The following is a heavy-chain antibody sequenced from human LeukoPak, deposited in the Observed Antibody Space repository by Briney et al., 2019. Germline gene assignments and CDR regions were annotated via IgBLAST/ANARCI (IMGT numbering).Heavy chain of an antibody. Sequence: PGGSLRLSCAASGFTFSSYSMNWVRQAPGKGLEWVSSISSSSSYIYYADSVKGRFTISRDNAKNSLYLQMNSLSAVDTAVYYCARHGSGSYYFDYWGQGTLVTVSS. V-gene: IGHV3-21*01. CDR2: ISSSSSYI. CDR1: GFTFSSYS. D-gene: IGHD3-10*01. CDR3: ARHGSGSYYFDY. J-gene: IGHJ4*02.